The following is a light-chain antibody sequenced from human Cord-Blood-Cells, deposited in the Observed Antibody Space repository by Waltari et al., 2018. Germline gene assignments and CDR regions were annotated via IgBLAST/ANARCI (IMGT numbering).Light chain of an antibody. CDR1: SSDVGGYNY. CDR2: DVS. Sequence: QSALTQPASVSGSPGQSITISCTGTSSDVGGYNYVSSYQQHPGKAPKPMIYDVSNRPSGVANRFSGSKSGNTASLTISGLQAEDEADYYCSSYTSSSTVVFGGGTKLTVL. J-gene: IGLJ2*01. V-gene: IGLV2-14*01. CDR3: SSYTSSSTVV.